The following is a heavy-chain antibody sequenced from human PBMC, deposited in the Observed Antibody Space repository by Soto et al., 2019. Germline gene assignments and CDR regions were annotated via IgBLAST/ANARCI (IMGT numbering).Heavy chain of an antibody. Sequence: GASLKISCKGSGYSFTSYWISWVRQMPGKGLAWMGRSDPSDSYTNYSPSFQGHVTISADKSISTAYLQWSSLKASDTAMYYCARLRYDSSGYYYSFDYWGQGTLVTVSS. CDR1: GYSFTSYW. CDR3: ARLRYDSSGYYYSFDY. D-gene: IGHD3-22*01. CDR2: SDPSDSYT. V-gene: IGHV5-10-1*01. J-gene: IGHJ4*02.